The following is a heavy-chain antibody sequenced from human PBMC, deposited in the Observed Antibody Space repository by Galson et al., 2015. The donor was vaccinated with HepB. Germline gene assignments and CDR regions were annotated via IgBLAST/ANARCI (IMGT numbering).Heavy chain of an antibody. CDR2: IYPGDSDT. Sequence: QSGAEVKKPGESLKISCKGSGYSFTSYWIGWVRQMPGKGLEWMGIIYPGDSDTRYSPSFQGQVTFSADKSISTAYLQWSSLKASDTAMYYCASHKTSYDSSGYYYDDAFDIWGQGTMVTVSS. V-gene: IGHV5-51*01. CDR1: GYSFTSYW. CDR3: ASHKTSYDSSGYYYDDAFDI. J-gene: IGHJ3*02. D-gene: IGHD3-22*01.